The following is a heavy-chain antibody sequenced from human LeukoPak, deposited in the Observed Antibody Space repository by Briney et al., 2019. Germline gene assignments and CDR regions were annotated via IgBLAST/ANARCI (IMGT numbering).Heavy chain of an antibody. CDR1: GYTFTGCY. Sequence: ASVKVSCKASGYTFTGCYMHWVRQAPGQGLEWMGWINPNSGGTNYAQKFQGRVTMTRDTSISAAYMELSGLRSDDTAVYSCARDLRPASTVVIPGEFDSWGQGTLVTVSS. V-gene: IGHV1-2*02. CDR2: INPNSGGT. D-gene: IGHD4-23*01. J-gene: IGHJ4*02. CDR3: ARDLRPASTVVIPGEFDS.